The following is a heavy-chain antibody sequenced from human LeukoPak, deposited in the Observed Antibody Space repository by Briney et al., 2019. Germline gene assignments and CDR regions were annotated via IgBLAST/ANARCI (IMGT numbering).Heavy chain of an antibody. CDR1: GGSISSYY. Sequence: SETLSLTCTVSGGSISSYYWSWIRQPPGKGLEWIAYISDIGSINYNPSLKSRVTISLDTSKNQSSLKLSSVTAADTAVYYYAGHHPRNTVDFWGQGTLVTVSS. CDR2: ISDIGSI. D-gene: IGHD2/OR15-2a*01. V-gene: IGHV4-59*08. CDR3: AGHHPRNTVDF. J-gene: IGHJ4*02.